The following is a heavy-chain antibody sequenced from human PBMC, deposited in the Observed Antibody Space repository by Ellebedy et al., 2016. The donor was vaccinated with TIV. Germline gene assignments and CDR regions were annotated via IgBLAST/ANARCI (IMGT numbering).Heavy chain of an antibody. V-gene: IGHV3-23*01. Sequence: GGSLRLSXAASGFSFNNFAMSWVRQAPGQGLEWVSAINDFGDRTYYADSVKGRFTISRDNSKNILYLQMNSLKAEDTAIYYCAKDVMTFLRPVFDVWGQGTMVTVSS. CDR1: GFSFNNFA. J-gene: IGHJ3*01. CDR3: AKDVMTFLRPVFDV. CDR2: INDFGDRT.